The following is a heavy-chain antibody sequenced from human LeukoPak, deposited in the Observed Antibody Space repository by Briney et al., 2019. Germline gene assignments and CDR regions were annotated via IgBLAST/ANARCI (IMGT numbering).Heavy chain of an antibody. J-gene: IGHJ4*02. CDR1: GGSISNYY. CDR3: ARVDDTSGYFYKFDY. CDR2: IHYSGNT. V-gene: IGHV4-59*01. D-gene: IGHD3-22*01. Sequence: PSETLSFTCSVSGGSISNYYWSWIRQPPGKGLEWVAYIHYSGNTNSNPSLKSRVIISVDTSKNQFSLKLASVTAADTAVYYCARVDDTSGYFYKFDYWGQGTLVTVSS.